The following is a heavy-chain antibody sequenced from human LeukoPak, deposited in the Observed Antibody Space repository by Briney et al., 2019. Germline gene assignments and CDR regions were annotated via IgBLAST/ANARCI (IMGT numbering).Heavy chain of an antibody. D-gene: IGHD3-22*01. CDR1: GYTFTNYY. J-gene: IGHJ4*02. Sequence: ASVKVSCKASGYTFTNYYMHWVRQAPGQGLEWMGMINPSGGSTTYAQKFQGRVTMTRDTSTSTVYMELSSLRSEDTAVYYCAKDMRPYYDSSGYLDYWGQGTLVTVSS. CDR2: INPSGGST. CDR3: AKDMRPYYDSSGYLDY. V-gene: IGHV1-46*01.